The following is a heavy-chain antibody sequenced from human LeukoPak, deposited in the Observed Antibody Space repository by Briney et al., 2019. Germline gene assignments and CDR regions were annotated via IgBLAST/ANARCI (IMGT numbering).Heavy chain of an antibody. Sequence: GGSLRLSCAASGFTFSSYSMNWVRQAPGKGLAWVSAISGSGDSTYYADSVKGRFTISRDNSKNTLYLQMNSLRAEDTAVYYCAKDERSGWYEGWFDPWGQGTLVTVSS. J-gene: IGHJ5*02. CDR2: ISGSGDST. CDR3: AKDERSGWYEGWFDP. D-gene: IGHD6-19*01. CDR1: GFTFSSYS. V-gene: IGHV3-23*01.